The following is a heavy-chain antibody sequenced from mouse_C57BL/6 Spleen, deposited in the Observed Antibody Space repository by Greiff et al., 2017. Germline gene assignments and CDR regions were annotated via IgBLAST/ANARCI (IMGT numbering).Heavy chain of an antibody. D-gene: IGHD1-1*01. CDR1: GYTFTSYW. CDR3: ARGNYYGSRGAMDY. V-gene: IGHV1-55*01. J-gene: IGHJ4*01. CDR2: IYPGSGST. Sequence: QVQLQQPGAELVKPGASVKMSCKASGYTFTSYWITWVKQRPGQGLEWIGDIYPGSGSTNYNEKFKSKATLTVDTSSSTAYMQLSSLTSEDSAVYYCARGNYYGSRGAMDYWGQGTSVTGSS.